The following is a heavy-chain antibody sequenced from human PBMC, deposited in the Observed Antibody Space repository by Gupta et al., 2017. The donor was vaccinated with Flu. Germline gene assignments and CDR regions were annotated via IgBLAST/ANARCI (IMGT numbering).Heavy chain of an antibody. D-gene: IGHD1-26*01. CDR3: AHRRYGGATLPYYYYYGMDV. V-gene: IGHV2-5*01. CDR2: IYWNDDK. CDR1: GFSLSTSGVG. J-gene: IGHJ6*02. Sequence: QITLKESGPTLVKPSYTLTLTCTFSGFSLSTSGVGVGWIRQPPGKALEWLALIYWNDDKSYSPSLKSRLTITKDTSKNQVVLTMTNMDPVDTATYYCAHRRYGGATLPYYYYYGMDVWGQGTTVTVSS.